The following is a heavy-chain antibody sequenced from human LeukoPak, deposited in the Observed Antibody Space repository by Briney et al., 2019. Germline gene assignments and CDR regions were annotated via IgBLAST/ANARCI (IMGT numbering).Heavy chain of an antibody. CDR1: GFTFRRYD. D-gene: IGHD2-15*01. CDR2: ISGNGDST. J-gene: IGHJ3*02. V-gene: IGHV3-23*01. Sequence: GGSLRLSCAASGFTFRRYDMSWVRQAPGKGLEWVSPISGNGDSTYYVDSVKGRFTISRDNSKNTLYLQMNSLRAEDTAVYYCALYCSGGSCYSMGGAFDIWGQGTVVTVSS. CDR3: ALYCSGGSCYSMGGAFDI.